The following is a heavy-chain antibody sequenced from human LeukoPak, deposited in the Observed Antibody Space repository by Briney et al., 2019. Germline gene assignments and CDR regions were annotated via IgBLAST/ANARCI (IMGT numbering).Heavy chain of an antibody. CDR1: GFTFSSYS. J-gene: IGHJ6*03. Sequence: RTGGSLRLSCAASGFTFSSYSMNWVRQAPGKGLEWVSSISSSSSYIYYADSVKGRFTISRDNAKNSLYLQMNSLRAEDTAVYYCARGTYYYDSSGRLVDYYYYYMDVWGKGTTVTVSS. V-gene: IGHV3-21*01. CDR3: ARGTYYYDSSGRLVDYYYYYMDV. D-gene: IGHD3-22*01. CDR2: ISSSSSYI.